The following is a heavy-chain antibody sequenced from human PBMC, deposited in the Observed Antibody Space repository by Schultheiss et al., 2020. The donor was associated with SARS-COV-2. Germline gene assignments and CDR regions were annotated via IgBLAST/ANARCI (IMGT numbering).Heavy chain of an antibody. V-gene: IGHV3-53*01. CDR3: ARSRGYCSSTSCYTGGTPRSRVAYWFDP. D-gene: IGHD2-2*02. CDR2: IYSGGST. J-gene: IGHJ5*02. CDR1: GFTVSSNY. Sequence: GVSLRLSCAASGFTVSSNYMSWVRQAPGKGLEWVSVIYSGGSTYYADSVKGRFTISRDNSKNTLYLQMNSLRAEDTAVYYCARSRGYCSSTSCYTGGTPRSRVAYWFDPWGQGTLVTVSS.